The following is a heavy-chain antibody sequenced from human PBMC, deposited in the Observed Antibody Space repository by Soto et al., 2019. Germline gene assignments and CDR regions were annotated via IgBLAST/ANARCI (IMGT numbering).Heavy chain of an antibody. Sequence: GESLRLSCAASGFTFSSYWMHWVRQAPGKGLVWVSRINSDGSSTSYADSVKGRFTTSRDNAKNTLYLQMNSLRAEDTAVYYCATPRGPYCSGGSCYSLPFWGQGTLVTVSS. CDR1: GFTFSSYW. V-gene: IGHV3-74*01. D-gene: IGHD2-15*01. CDR2: INSDGSST. J-gene: IGHJ4*02. CDR3: ATPRGPYCSGGSCYSLPF.